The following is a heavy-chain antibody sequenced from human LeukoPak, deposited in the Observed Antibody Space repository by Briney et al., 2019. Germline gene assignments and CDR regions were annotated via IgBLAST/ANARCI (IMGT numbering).Heavy chain of an antibody. J-gene: IGHJ4*02. CDR3: ARAGYDSSGYRFDY. CDR1: GYSFTSYD. CDR2: MNPNSGNT. V-gene: IGHV1-8*02. D-gene: IGHD3-22*01. Sequence: GASVKVSCKASGYSFTSYDINWVRQATGQGLEWMGWMNPNSGNTGYAQKFQGRVTMTRNTSISTAYMELSSLRSEDTAAYYCARAGYDSSGYRFDYWGQGTLVTVSS.